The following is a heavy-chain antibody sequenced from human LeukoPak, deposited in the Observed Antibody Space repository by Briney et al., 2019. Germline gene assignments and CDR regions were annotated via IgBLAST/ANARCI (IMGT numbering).Heavy chain of an antibody. Sequence: PGGSLRLSCVASGLTFTNYAMTWVRRAPGTGLAWVSSISANLLNTYYADSVKGRFTISRDNSKNTLYLQMNSLRAEDTAIYYCAKFRLSDSNLDWGQGTPVTVSS. J-gene: IGHJ4*02. CDR2: ISANLLNT. CDR1: GLTFTNYA. D-gene: IGHD3-22*01. V-gene: IGHV3-23*01. CDR3: AKFRLSDSNLD.